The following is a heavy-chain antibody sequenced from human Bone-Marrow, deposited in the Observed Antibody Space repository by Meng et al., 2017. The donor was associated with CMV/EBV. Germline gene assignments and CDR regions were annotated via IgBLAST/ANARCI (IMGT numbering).Heavy chain of an antibody. CDR2: ISSDGNND. Sequence: GESLKISCAASGFTFSGFAMHWVRQAPGKGLEWVAVISSDGNNDYYADSAEGRFAISRDNSKNTLYLQMNRLRGEDTAVYYCAKDRYRQFDYWGQGTLVTVSS. V-gene: IGHV3-30*09. CDR3: AKDRYRQFDY. J-gene: IGHJ4*02. D-gene: IGHD4-11*01. CDR1: GFTFSGFA.